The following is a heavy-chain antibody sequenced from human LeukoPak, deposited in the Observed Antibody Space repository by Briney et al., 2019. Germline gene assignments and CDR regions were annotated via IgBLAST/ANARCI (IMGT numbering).Heavy chain of an antibody. J-gene: IGHJ4*02. CDR1: GYTFTSYG. Sequence: ASVKVSCKASGYTFTSYGISWVRQAPGQGLEWMGWISAYNGNTNYAQKLQGRVTMTTDTSTSTAYMELSSLRSEDTAVYYCARDLLDTFGGVIVPFDYWGQGTLVTVSS. CDR2: ISAYNGNT. CDR3: ARDLLDTFGGVIVPFDY. D-gene: IGHD3-16*02. V-gene: IGHV1-18*01.